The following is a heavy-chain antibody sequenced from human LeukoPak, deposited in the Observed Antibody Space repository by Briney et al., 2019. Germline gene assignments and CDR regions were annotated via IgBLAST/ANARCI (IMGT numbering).Heavy chain of an antibody. Sequence: SETLSLTCTVSGGSISSYYWSWIRQPPGKGLEWIGSIYYSGSTYYNPSLKSRVTISVDTSKNQFSLKLSSVTAADTAVYYCAVLYYYDSSGYGPWDYWGQGTLVTVSS. D-gene: IGHD3-22*01. CDR2: IYYSGST. V-gene: IGHV4-59*05. J-gene: IGHJ4*02. CDR1: GGSISSYY. CDR3: AVLYYYDSSGYGPWDY.